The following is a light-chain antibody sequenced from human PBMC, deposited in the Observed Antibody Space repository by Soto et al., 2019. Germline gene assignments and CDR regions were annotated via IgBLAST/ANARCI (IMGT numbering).Light chain of an antibody. V-gene: IGKV1-16*01. Sequence: DIQMTQSPSSLSASVGDTVTITCRASQGINNYLAWFQQKPGKDPKSLIYAASTLQTAVQSRFSGGRSRTDFTITNSSLQPEDFATYSWQQYNHYPYTFGHRNKLEIK. J-gene: IGKJ2*01. CDR3: QQYNHYPYT. CDR2: AAS. CDR1: QGINNY.